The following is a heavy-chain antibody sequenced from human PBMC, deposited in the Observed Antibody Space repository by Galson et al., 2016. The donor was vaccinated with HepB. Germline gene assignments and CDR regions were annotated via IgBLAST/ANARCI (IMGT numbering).Heavy chain of an antibody. V-gene: IGHV3-48*01. Sequence: SLRLSCAASGFTFSSYSMNWVRQAPGKGLEWVSYISSSSSTIYSADSVKGRFTISRDNAKNSLYLQMNSLRAGDTAVYYCARDFDYWGRGTLVTASS. CDR3: ARDFDY. J-gene: IGHJ4*02. CDR2: ISSSSSTI. CDR1: GFTFSSYS.